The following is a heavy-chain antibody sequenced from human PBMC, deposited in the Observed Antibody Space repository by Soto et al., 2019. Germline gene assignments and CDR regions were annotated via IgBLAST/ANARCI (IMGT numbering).Heavy chain of an antibody. V-gene: IGHV1-46*01. CDR2: INPSGGST. CDR3: ASTTDVLRFLEWLLPWGYYYGMDV. J-gene: IGHJ6*02. D-gene: IGHD3-3*01. CDR1: GYSFTSYY. Sequence: ASLKVSCKASGYSFTSYYMHWVRQAPGQGLEWMGIINPSGGSTSYAQKFQGRVTMTRDTSTSTVYMELSSLRSEDTAVYYCASTTDVLRFLEWLLPWGYYYGMDVWGQGTTVTVSS.